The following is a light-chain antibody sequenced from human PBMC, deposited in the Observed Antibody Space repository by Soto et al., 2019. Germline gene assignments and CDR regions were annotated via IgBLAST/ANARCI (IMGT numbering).Light chain of an antibody. CDR3: QQAYSFPLP. CDR1: RDVGSW. V-gene: IGKV1-12*01. Sequence: DIEMTKSPSSVSASVEDRVTITCRASRDVGSWLAWYQQKPGKVPKLLIYSASSLQSWVPSRFSASGSGTDFTLTISSLQPEDFATYFCQQAYSFPLPVGGGTKVDIK. J-gene: IGKJ4*01. CDR2: SAS.